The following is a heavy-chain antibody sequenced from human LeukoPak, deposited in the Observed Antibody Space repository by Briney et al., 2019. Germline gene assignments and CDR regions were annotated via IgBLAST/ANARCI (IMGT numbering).Heavy chain of an antibody. CDR2: IYYSGST. CDR3: ARVVTYYDYVWGSYRSFWFDP. CDR1: GGSFSSYY. V-gene: IGHV4-59*01. D-gene: IGHD3-16*02. J-gene: IGHJ5*02. Sequence: SETLSLTCAVYGGSFSSYYWSWIRQPPGKGLEWIGYIYYSGSTNYNPSLKSRVTISVDTSKNQFSLKLSSVTAADTAVYYCARVVTYYDYVWGSYRSFWFDPWGQGTLVTVSS.